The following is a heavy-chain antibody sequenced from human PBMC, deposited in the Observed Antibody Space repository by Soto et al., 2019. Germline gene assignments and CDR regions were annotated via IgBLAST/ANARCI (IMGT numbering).Heavy chain of an antibody. V-gene: IGHV1-18*01. Sequence: QVQLVQSGAEVKKPGASVKVSCKASGYTFTSYAISWVRQAPGQGLEWMGWISAYNGNTKYAQKVQGRVTMTTDTSTRTAYMELRSRRSDDTAVYSCARDLNLGLGDYWGQGTLVTVSS. CDR2: ISAYNGNT. J-gene: IGHJ4*02. CDR3: ARDLNLGLGDY. D-gene: IGHD7-27*01. CDR1: GYTFTSYA.